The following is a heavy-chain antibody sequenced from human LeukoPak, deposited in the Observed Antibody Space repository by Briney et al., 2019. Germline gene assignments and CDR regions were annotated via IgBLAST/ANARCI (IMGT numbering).Heavy chain of an antibody. CDR2: ISAYNGNT. D-gene: IGHD6-19*01. V-gene: IGHV1-18*01. Sequence: ASVKVSCKTSGYTFTMYGINWVRQAPGQGLEWMGWISAYNGNTNYAQKLQGRVTMTTDTSTSTAYMELRSLRSDDTAVYYCARDVRSGWYEGAGYWGQGTLVTVSS. CDR1: GYTFTMYG. J-gene: IGHJ4*02. CDR3: ARDVRSGWYEGAGY.